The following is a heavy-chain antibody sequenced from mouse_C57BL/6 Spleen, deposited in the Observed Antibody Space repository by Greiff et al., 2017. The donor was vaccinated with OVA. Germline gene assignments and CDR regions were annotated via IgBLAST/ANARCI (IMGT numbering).Heavy chain of an antibody. CDR2: IWSGGST. CDR1: GFSLTSYG. D-gene: IGHD1-1*01. J-gene: IGHJ1*03. Sequence: VQGVESGPGLVQPSQRLSITCTVSGFSLTSYGVHWVRQSPGKGLEWLGVIWSGGSTDYTAAFISRLSISKDNSKSQVFFKRNSLQADDTAIYYCARNYYGSSWYFDVWGTGTTVTVSS. V-gene: IGHV2-2*01. CDR3: ARNYYGSSWYFDV.